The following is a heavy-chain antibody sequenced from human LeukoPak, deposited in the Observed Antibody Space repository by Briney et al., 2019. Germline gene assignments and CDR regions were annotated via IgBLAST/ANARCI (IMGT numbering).Heavy chain of an antibody. CDR2: IRYDGGNK. Sequence: GGSLRLSCAASGFTFSSYGMHWVRQAPGKGLEWMTFIRYDGGNKYYADSVKSRFTISRDNSKNTLYLQMNSLRAEDTAVYYCARGGRIVVVVAATMLWFDPWGQGTLVTVSS. D-gene: IGHD2-15*01. CDR3: ARGGRIVVVVAATMLWFDP. J-gene: IGHJ5*02. CDR1: GFTFSSYG. V-gene: IGHV3-30*02.